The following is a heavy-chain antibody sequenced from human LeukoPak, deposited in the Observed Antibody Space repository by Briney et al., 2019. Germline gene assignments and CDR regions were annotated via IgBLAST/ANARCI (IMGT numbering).Heavy chain of an antibody. V-gene: IGHV3-74*01. J-gene: IGHJ4*02. Sequence: PGVSLRLSCAASGFTFSSYWMHWVRQAPGKGLVWVSRINSDGSSTSYADSVKGRFTISRDNAKNTLYLQMNSLRAEDTAVYYCARGGDSLNFDYWGQGTLVTVSS. CDR3: ARGGDSLNFDY. CDR2: INSDGSST. D-gene: IGHD3-9*01. CDR1: GFTFSSYW.